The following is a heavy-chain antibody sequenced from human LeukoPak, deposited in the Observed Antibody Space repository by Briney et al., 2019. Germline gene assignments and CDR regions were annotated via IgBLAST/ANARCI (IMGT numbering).Heavy chain of an antibody. CDR3: ARAQNGYNYLGDY. CDR2: INPSGGST. CDR1: GYTFTNYY. Sequence: LWASVKVSCKASGYTFTNYYMHWVRQAPGQGLEWMGIINPSGGSTTYAQKFQGRVTMTRDTSTSTVYMELSSLRSEDTAVYYCARAQNGYNYLGDYWGQGTLVTVSS. D-gene: IGHD5-24*01. J-gene: IGHJ4*02. V-gene: IGHV1-46*01.